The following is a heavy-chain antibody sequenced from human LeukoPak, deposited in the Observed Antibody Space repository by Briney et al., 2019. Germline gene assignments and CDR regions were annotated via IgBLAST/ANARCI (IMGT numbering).Heavy chain of an antibody. CDR3: ASSGWLNYYYYMDV. D-gene: IGHD6-19*01. V-gene: IGHV4-4*07. CDR1: GGSISSYY. J-gene: IGHJ6*03. Sequence: SETLSLTCTVSGGSISSYYWSWIRQPAGKGLEWIGRIYTSGSTNYNPSLKSRVTMSVDTSKNQFSLKLSSVTAADTAVYYCASSGWLNYYYYMDVWGKGTTVTASS. CDR2: IYTSGST.